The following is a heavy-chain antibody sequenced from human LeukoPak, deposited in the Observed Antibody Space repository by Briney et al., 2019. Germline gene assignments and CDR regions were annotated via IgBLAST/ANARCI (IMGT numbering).Heavy chain of an antibody. CDR1: GFTFSSYW. Sequence: PGGSLRLSCAASGFTFSSYWMSWVRQAPGKGLEWVANIKQDGSEKYYVDSVKGRFTISRDNAKNSYYLEMNSLVAEDTAVYYCARDPIAVVGGGSFDYWGQGILVTVSS. V-gene: IGHV3-7*01. D-gene: IGHD6-19*01. J-gene: IGHJ4*02. CDR3: ARDPIAVVGGGSFDY. CDR2: IKQDGSEK.